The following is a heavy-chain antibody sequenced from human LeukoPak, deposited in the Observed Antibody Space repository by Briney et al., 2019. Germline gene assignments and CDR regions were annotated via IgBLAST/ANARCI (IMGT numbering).Heavy chain of an antibody. D-gene: IGHD3-3*01. Sequence: GGSLRLSCAASGFTFSSYAMSWVRQAPGKGLEWVSAISGSGGSTYYADSVKGRFTISRGNSKNTLYLQMNSLRAEDTAVYYCAKNPEYDFWSGAVDYWGQGTLVTVSS. CDR3: AKNPEYDFWSGAVDY. J-gene: IGHJ4*02. CDR1: GFTFSSYA. V-gene: IGHV3-23*01. CDR2: ISGSGGST.